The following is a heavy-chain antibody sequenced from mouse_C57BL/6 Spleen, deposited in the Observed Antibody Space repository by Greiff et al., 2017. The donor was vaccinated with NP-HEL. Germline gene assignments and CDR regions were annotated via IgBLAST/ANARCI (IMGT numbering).Heavy chain of an antibody. D-gene: IGHD4-1*01. CDR2: INPNNGGT. CDR1: GYTFTDYH. V-gene: IGHV1-22*01. CDR3: ARLTGTAWFAY. Sequence: VQLKQSGPELVKPGASVKMSCKASGYTFTDYHMHWVKQSHGKSLEWIGYINPNNGGTSYNQKFKGKATLTVNKSSSTAYMELRSLTSEDSAVYYCARLTGTAWFAYWGQGTLVTVSA. J-gene: IGHJ3*01.